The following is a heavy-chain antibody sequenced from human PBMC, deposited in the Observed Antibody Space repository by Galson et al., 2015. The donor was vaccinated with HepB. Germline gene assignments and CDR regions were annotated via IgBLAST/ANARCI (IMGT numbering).Heavy chain of an antibody. CDR1: GYTFTSYG. CDR3: ARVVASGSYGY. V-gene: IGHV1-18*01. J-gene: IGHJ4*02. CDR2: ISAYNGNT. Sequence: SVKVSCKASGYTFTSYGISWVRQAPGQGLEWMGWISAYNGNTNYAQKLQGRVTITADKSTSTAYMELSSLRSEDTAVYYCARVVASGSYGYWGQGTLVTVSS. D-gene: IGHD1-26*01.